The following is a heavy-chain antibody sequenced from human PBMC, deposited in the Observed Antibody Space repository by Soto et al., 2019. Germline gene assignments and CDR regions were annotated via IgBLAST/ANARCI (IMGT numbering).Heavy chain of an antibody. CDR3: AKARAGEWLADY. J-gene: IGHJ4*02. V-gene: IGHV3-9*01. Sequence: EVQLVESGGGLVQPGRSLRLSCAASGFTFDDYAMHWVRQAPGKGLEWVSGLSWNSGSIAYADSVKGRFTISRDNAKNSLYLQMNSLRVEDTALYYCAKARAGEWLADYWGQGTLVTVSS. CDR2: LSWNSGSI. D-gene: IGHD6-19*01. CDR1: GFTFDDYA.